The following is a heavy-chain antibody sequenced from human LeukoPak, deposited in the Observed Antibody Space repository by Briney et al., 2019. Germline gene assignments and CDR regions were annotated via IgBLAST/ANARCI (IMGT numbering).Heavy chain of an antibody. D-gene: IGHD1-26*01. CDR2: IKSKTYGGTT. CDR1: GFTFRNAW. CDR3: TTLAPWELLRFGSYSYYMDV. J-gene: IGHJ6*03. V-gene: IGHV3-15*01. Sequence: GGSLRLSCAASGFTFRNAWMSWVRQAPGKGLEWVGRIKSKTYGGTTDYAAPVKGRFTISRDDSKNTLLLQMNSLKTEDTAVYHCTTLAPWELLRFGSYSYYMDVWGKGTTVTVSS.